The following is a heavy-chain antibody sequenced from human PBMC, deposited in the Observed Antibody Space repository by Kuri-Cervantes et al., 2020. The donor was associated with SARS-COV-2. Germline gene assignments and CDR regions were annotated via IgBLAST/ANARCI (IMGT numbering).Heavy chain of an antibody. D-gene: IGHD2-2*01. J-gene: IGHJ3*02. Sequence: KVSCKGSGYSFTSYWIGWVRQMPGKGLEWMGIIYPGDSDTRYSPSFQGQVTISADKSISTAYLQWSSLKASDTAMYYCARAFVVVPAASQGAFGIWGQGTMVTVSS. CDR2: IYPGDSDT. CDR1: GYSFTSYW. CDR3: ARAFVVVPAASQGAFGI. V-gene: IGHV5-51*01.